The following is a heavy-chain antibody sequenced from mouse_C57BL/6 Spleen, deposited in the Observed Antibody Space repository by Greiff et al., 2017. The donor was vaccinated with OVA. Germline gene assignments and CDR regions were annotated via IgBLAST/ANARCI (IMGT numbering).Heavy chain of an antibody. J-gene: IGHJ4*01. CDR3: ARWGYGSRGDYAMDY. CDR1: GYTFTSYW. Sequence: QVQLKQPGAELVKPGASVKMSCKASGYTFTSYWITWVKQRPGQGLEWIGDIYPGSGSTNYNEKFKSKATLTVDTSSSTAYMQLSSLTSEDSAVYYCARWGYGSRGDYAMDYWGQGTSVTVSS. CDR2: IYPGSGST. V-gene: IGHV1-55*01. D-gene: IGHD1-1*01.